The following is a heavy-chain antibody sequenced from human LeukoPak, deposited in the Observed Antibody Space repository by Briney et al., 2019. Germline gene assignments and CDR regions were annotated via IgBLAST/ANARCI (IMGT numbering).Heavy chain of an antibody. D-gene: IGHD3-10*01. J-gene: IGHJ3*02. CDR1: GGSISSYY. CDR3: ARDPYLANYYGSGRPLDI. V-gene: IGHV4-59*12. Sequence: SETLSLTCTVSGGSISSYYWSWIRQPPGKGLEWIGYIYYSGSTNYNPSLKSRVTISVDTSKNQFSLKLSSVTAADTAVYYCARDPYLANYYGSGRPLDIWGQGTMVTVSS. CDR2: IYYSGST.